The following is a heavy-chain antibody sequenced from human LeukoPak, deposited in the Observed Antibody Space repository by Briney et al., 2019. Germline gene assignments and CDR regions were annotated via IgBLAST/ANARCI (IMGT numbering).Heavy chain of an antibody. V-gene: IGHV1-8*01. CDR3: ASPRGSYQTSLDY. CDR2: MNPNSGNT. J-gene: IGHJ4*02. CDR1: GYTFTSYD. D-gene: IGHD1-26*01. Sequence: ASVKVSCKASGYTFTSYDINWVRQATGQGLEWMGWMNPNSGNTGYAQKFQGRVTMTRNTSISTAYMELSSLRSEDTAVYYCASPRGSYQTSLDYWGQGTLATVSS.